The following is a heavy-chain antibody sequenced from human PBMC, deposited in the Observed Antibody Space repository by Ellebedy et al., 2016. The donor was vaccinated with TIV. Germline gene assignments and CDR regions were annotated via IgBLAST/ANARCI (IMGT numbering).Heavy chain of an antibody. J-gene: IGHJ4*02. V-gene: IGHV3-7*03. CDR2: IKQDGSEK. CDR1: GSTISRSW. D-gene: IGHD2-8*01. Sequence: GESLKTSCAASGSTISRSWMSWVRQAPGKGPECVANIKQDGSEKYYVDSVKGRFTISRDNAKNSLYLQMNSLRAEDTAVYFCARSRGVSYWGQGTLVTVSS. CDR3: ARSRGVSY.